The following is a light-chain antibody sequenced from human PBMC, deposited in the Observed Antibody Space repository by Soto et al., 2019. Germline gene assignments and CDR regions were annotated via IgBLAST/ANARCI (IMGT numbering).Light chain of an antibody. V-gene: IGKV3-20*01. CDR1: QSVSSSY. J-gene: IGKJ5*01. CDR2: GAS. Sequence: EIVLTQSPDTLSLSPGESATLSCRASQSVSSSYLAWYQQKPGRAPRLLIYGASNRATGIPDRFSGSGSGTDFTLTISRLEPEDFAVFYCQQYDDSITFGQGTRLEIE. CDR3: QQYDDSIT.